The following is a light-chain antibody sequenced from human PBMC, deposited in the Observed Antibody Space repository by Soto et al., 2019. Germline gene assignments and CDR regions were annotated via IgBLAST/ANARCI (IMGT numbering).Light chain of an antibody. V-gene: IGKV1-5*03. CDR3: QQYNSYSWT. CDR2: QAS. Sequence: DIQMTQYPSTLSASVGDRVTIPCWASQSVSTWLAWYQQKPGKAPNLLIYQASSLESGVPSRFSGSGSGTEFTLTISSLQPDDFATYYCQQYNSYSWTFGQGTKVDIK. J-gene: IGKJ1*01. CDR1: QSVSTW.